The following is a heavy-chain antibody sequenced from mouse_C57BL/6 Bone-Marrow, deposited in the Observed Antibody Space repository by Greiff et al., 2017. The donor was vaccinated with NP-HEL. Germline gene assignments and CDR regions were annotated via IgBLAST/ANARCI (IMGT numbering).Heavy chain of an antibody. CDR2: IYPRSGNT. D-gene: IGHD2-4*01. Sequence: VKLQESGAELARPGASVKLSCKASGYTFTSYGISWVKQRTGQGLEWIGEIYPRSGNTYYNEKFKGKATLTADKSSSTAYMELRSLTSEDSAVYFCARVRLRRGSWFAYWGQGTLVTVSA. CDR3: ARVRLRRGSWFAY. V-gene: IGHV1-81*01. CDR1: GYTFTSYG. J-gene: IGHJ3*01.